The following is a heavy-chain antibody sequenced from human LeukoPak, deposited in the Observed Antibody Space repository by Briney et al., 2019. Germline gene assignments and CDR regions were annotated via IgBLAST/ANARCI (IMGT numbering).Heavy chain of an antibody. Sequence: GASVKVSCKASGYTFSDYYIQWMRQAPGQGLEWMGWTSPNSGGTHYAQKFQGRVTMTRDTSISTAYMELSSLTSDDTAVYFCVRRLEGDYHFDYRGQGTLVIVSS. V-gene: IGHV1-2*02. CDR3: VRRLEGDYHFDY. CDR1: GYTFSDYY. J-gene: IGHJ4*02. D-gene: IGHD4-17*01. CDR2: TSPNSGGT.